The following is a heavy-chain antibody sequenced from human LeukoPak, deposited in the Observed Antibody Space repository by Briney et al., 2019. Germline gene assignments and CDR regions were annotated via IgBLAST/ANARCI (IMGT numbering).Heavy chain of an antibody. CDR3: AKGKQVVVVTATKGAFDI. CDR2: ISGSGGST. Sequence: SGGSLRLSGAASGFTFGSYAMHWVRQAPGKGLGWVSAISGSGGSTYYADSVKGRVTISRDNSKNTLYLQMNSLRDEDTAVYYCAKGKQVVVVTATKGAFDIWGQGTMVTVSS. D-gene: IGHD2-21*02. V-gene: IGHV3-23*01. CDR1: GFTFGSYA. J-gene: IGHJ3*02.